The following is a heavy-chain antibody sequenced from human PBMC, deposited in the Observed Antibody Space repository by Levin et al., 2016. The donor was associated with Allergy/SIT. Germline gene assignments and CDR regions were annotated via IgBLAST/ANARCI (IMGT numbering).Heavy chain of an antibody. CDR3: ARGFKGRCSGGSCYSGEYYYYYGMDV. CDR2: IYYSGST. CDR1: GGSISSYY. V-gene: IGHV4-59*01. D-gene: IGHD2-15*01. J-gene: IGHJ6*02. Sequence: SETLSLTCTVSGGSISSYYWSWIRQPPGKGLEWIGYIYYSGSTNYNPSLKSRVTISVDTSKNQFSLKLSSVTAADTAVYYCARGFKGRCSGGSCYSGEYYYYYGMDVWGQGTTVTVSS.